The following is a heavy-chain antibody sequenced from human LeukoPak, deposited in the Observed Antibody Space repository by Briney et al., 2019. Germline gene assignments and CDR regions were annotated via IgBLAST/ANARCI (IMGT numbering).Heavy chain of an antibody. CDR2: IIHSGST. V-gene: IGHV4-34*12. CDR3: ARTTMRDDYNIDFDL. Sequence: SETLSLTCAVYGGSFSGDNWSWIRQPPGKGLEWIGEIIHSGSTNYNPSLESRVTISKDTSNNQFSLKLTSVTAADTAVYYCARTTMRDDYNIDFDLWGQGTLVTVSS. J-gene: IGHJ4*02. D-gene: IGHD5-24*01. CDR1: GGSFSGDN.